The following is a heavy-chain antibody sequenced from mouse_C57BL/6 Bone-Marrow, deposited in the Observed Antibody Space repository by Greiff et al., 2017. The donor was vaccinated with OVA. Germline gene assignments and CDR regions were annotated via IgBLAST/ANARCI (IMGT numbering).Heavy chain of an antibody. D-gene: IGHD1-1*01. J-gene: IGHJ2*01. CDR1: GYTFTSYW. Sequence: QVQLQQPGAELVMPGASVKLSCKASGYTFTSYWMHWVKQRPGQGLEWIGEIDPSDSYTNYNQKFKGKSTLTVDKSSSTAYMQLSSLTSEDSAVYYCAREEDYYGSRDLDYWGQGTTLTVSS. CDR3: AREEDYYGSRDLDY. V-gene: IGHV1-69*01. CDR2: IDPSDSYT.